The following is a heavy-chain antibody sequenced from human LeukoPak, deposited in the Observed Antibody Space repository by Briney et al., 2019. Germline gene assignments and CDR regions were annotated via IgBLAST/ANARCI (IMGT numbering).Heavy chain of an antibody. CDR1: GYTFTGYY. CDR2: INPNSGGT. V-gene: IGHV1-2*06. J-gene: IGHJ4*02. CDR3: ARMVYGDYFDY. D-gene: IGHD4-17*01. Sequence: GASVKVSCKASGYTFTGYYMHWVRQAPGQGLEWMGRINPNSGGTNYAQKFQGRVTITTDESTSTAYMELSSLRSEDTAVYYCARMVYGDYFDYWGQGTLVTVSS.